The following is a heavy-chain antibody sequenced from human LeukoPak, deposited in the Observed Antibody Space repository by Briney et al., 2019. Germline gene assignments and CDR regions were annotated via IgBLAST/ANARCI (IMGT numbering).Heavy chain of an antibody. Sequence: VASVKVSCKASGYTFTSYGISWVRQAPGQGLEWMGWINPNSGGTNYAQKFQGRVTMTRDTSISTAYMELSRLRSDDTAVYYCARDPHYYGDYPNNWFDPWGQGTLVTVSS. CDR3: ARDPHYYGDYPNNWFDP. V-gene: IGHV1-2*02. D-gene: IGHD4-17*01. CDR2: INPNSGGT. CDR1: GYTFTSYG. J-gene: IGHJ5*02.